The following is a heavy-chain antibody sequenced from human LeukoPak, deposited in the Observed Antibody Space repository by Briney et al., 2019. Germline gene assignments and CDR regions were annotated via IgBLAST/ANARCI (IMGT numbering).Heavy chain of an antibody. Sequence: GSLRLSCAASGFTFSSYGMHWVRQAPGKGLEWVAVISYDGSNKYYADSVKGRFTISRDNSKNTLYLQMNSLRAEDTAVYYCASGYCSGGSCDEAGYWGQGTLVTVSS. CDR2: ISYDGSNK. J-gene: IGHJ4*02. D-gene: IGHD2-15*01. CDR3: ASGYCSGGSCDEAGY. CDR1: GFTFSSYG. V-gene: IGHV3-30*03.